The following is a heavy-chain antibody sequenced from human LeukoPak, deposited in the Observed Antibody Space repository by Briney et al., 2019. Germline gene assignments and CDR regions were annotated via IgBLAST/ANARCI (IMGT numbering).Heavy chain of an antibody. CDR1: GFTFSSYN. V-gene: IGHV3-21*01. CDR3: ARVGTIYGDYFDY. J-gene: IGHJ4*02. D-gene: IGHD4-17*01. CDR2: ISGTSSYI. Sequence: PGGSLRLSCAASGFTFSSYNMNWVRQAPGKGLEWVSSISGTSSYIYYADSVKGRFTISRDNAKNTLYLQMNSLRAEDTAVYYCARVGTIYGDYFDYWGQGTLVTVSS.